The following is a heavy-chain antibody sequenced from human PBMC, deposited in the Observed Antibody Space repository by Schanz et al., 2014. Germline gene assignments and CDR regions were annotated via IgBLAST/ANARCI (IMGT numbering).Heavy chain of an antibody. J-gene: IGHJ6*02. V-gene: IGHV1-18*01. CDR2: IGGSDGNT. D-gene: IGHD4-4*01. CDR1: GYTFTRSG. Sequence: QVQLVQSGGEVKTPGASVKVSCKASGYTFTRSGISWVRQAPGQGLEWMGWIGGSDGNTNFAQKFQGRVTMTTDTSTSTVYMELSSLSSEDTAVYYCASALTTWGGMDVWGQGTTVTVSS. CDR3: ASALTTWGGMDV.